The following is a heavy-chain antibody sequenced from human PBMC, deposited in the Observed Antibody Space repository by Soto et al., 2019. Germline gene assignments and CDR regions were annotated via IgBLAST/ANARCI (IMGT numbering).Heavy chain of an antibody. CDR2: IYYSGST. J-gene: IGHJ4*02. Sequence: SETLSLTXTVSGGSISSGGYYWSWIRQHPGKGLEWIGYIYYSGSTYYNPSLQSRVTISVDTSKNQFSLKPSSVTAADTAVYYCPRDSGSPYSSGWQTLDYWGQGTLVTVSS. CDR1: GGSISSGGYY. CDR3: PRDSGSPYSSGWQTLDY. V-gene: IGHV4-31*02. D-gene: IGHD6-19*01.